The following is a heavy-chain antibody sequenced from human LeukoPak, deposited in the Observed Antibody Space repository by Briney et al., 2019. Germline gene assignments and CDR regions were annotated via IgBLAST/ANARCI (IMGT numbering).Heavy chain of an antibody. CDR1: GFTFSTHA. V-gene: IGHV3-23*01. D-gene: IGHD3-3*01. J-gene: IGHJ5*02. CDR2: ISATGGSP. Sequence: PGGSLRLSCGASGFTFSTHAMTWLRQAPGKGLEWVSAISATGGSPYYADSVKGRFTISRDNSKNTLYLQMNSLRAEDTAVYYCAKGTVSAFLNWFDPWGQGTLVTVSS. CDR3: AKGTVSAFLNWFDP.